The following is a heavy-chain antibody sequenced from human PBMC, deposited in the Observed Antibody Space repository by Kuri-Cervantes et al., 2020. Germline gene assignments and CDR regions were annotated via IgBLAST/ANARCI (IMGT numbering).Heavy chain of an antibody. D-gene: IGHD2-2*01. CDR3: ARKAPDIVVVPAATVYYYYGMDV. CDR1: GGSFSGYY. Sequence: GSLRLSCAVYGGSFSGYYWSWIRQPPGKGLEWIEEINHSGSTNYNPSLKSRVTISVDTSKNQFSLKLSSVTAADTAVYYCARKAPDIVVVPAATVYYYYGMDVWGQGTTVTVSS. V-gene: IGHV4-34*01. J-gene: IGHJ6*02. CDR2: INHSGST.